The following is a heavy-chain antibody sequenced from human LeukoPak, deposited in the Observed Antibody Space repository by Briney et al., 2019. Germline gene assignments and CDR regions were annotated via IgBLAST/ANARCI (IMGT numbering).Heavy chain of an antibody. J-gene: IGHJ4*02. CDR3: ARDLLLGGGTLDY. V-gene: IGHV3-30-3*01. Sequence: GRSLRLSCAASGFTFSSYAMHWVRQAPGKGLEWVAVISYDGSNKYYADSVKGRFTISRDNSKNTLYLQMNSLRAEDTAVYYCARDLLLGGGTLDYWGQGTLVTVSS. D-gene: IGHD4-23*01. CDR1: GFTFSSYA. CDR2: ISYDGSNK.